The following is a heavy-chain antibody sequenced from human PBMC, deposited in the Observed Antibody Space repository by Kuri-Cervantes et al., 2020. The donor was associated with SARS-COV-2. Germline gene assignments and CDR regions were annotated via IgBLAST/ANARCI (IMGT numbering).Heavy chain of an antibody. CDR3: ARDGQLLVLLDYYYYGMDV. CDR2: ISAYNGNT. D-gene: IGHD6-19*01. V-gene: IGHV1-18*01. CDR1: GYTFTSYG. Sequence: ASVKVSCKASGYTFTSYGISWVRQAPGQGLEWMGWISAYNGNTNYAQKLQGRVTMTTDTSTSTAYMELRSLRSDDTAVYYCARDGQLLVLLDYYYYGMDVWGQGTTVTVSS. J-gene: IGHJ6*02.